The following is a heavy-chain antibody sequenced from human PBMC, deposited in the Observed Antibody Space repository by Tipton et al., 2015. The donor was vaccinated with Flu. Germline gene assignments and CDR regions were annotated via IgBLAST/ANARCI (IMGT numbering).Heavy chain of an antibody. V-gene: IGHV3-48*02. CDR2: ISSSSSSTI. J-gene: IGHJ5*02. D-gene: IGHD6-13*01. CDR1: GFTFSSYN. Sequence: SLRLSCAASGFTFSSYNMNWVRQAPGKGLEWVSSISSSSSSTIYYADSVKGRFTISRDNAKNSLYLQMNSLRDEDTAVYYCAPRGAAAGSTSWFDPWGQGTLVTVSS. CDR3: APRGAAAGSTSWFDP.